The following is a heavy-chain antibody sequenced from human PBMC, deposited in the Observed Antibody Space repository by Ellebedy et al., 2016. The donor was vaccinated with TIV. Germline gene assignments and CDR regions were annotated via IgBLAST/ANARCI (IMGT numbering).Heavy chain of an antibody. D-gene: IGHD6-13*01. CDR2: IKPTGGST. J-gene: IGHJ4*02. Sequence: AASVKVSCKASGYTFTSYYMHWVRQAPGQGLEGMGIIKPTGGSTTYAQKFQGRVTLTRGMSTSTVYMELGSLGSEDTAVYFCARAAAVDPYYFDFWGQGTLVTVSS. CDR3: ARAAAVDPYYFDF. CDR1: GYTFTSYY. V-gene: IGHV1-46*01.